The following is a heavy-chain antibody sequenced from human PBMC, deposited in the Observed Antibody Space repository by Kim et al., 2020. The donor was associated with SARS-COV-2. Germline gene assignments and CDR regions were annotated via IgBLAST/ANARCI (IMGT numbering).Heavy chain of an antibody. CDR1: GFTFSSYG. J-gene: IGHJ6*02. CDR2: ISYDGSNK. CDR3: AKVFDIVVVPAAPVSYYYYGMDV. D-gene: IGHD2-2*01. Sequence: GGSLRLSCAASGFTFSSYGMHWVRQAPGKGLEWVAVISYDGSNKYYADSVKGRFTISRDNSKNTLYLQMNSLRAEDTAVYYCAKVFDIVVVPAAPVSYYYYGMDVWGQGTTVTVSS. V-gene: IGHV3-30*18.